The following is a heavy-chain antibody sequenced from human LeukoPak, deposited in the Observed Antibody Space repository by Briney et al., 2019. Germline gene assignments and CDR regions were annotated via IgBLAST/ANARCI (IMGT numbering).Heavy chain of an antibody. J-gene: IGHJ3*02. CDR3: ARGGRGSAAVVAPRSFDI. Sequence: GGSLRLSCAASGLTFTTYWMSWVRQAPGKGLEWVSVTYTGGNSYYADSVKGRFIISRDISKNTLYLQMNSLRAEDSALYYCARGGRGSAAVVAPRSFDIWGQGTVVTVSS. D-gene: IGHD3-22*01. CDR1: GLTFTTYW. V-gene: IGHV3-53*01. CDR2: TYTGGNS.